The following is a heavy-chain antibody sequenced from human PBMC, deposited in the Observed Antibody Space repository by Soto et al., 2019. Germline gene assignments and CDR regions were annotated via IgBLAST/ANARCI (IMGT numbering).Heavy chain of an antibody. CDR3: AGARRATITGFDY. D-gene: IGHD5-12*01. J-gene: IGHJ4*02. CDR2: ISSSSSYT. CDR1: GFTFSDYY. V-gene: IGHV3-11*06. Sequence: ESGGGLVKPGGSLRLSCAASGFTFSDYYMSWIRQAPGKGLEWVSYISSSSSYTNHADSVKGRFTISRDNAKNSLYLQMNSLRAEDTAVYHCAGARRATITGFDYWGQGTLVTVSS.